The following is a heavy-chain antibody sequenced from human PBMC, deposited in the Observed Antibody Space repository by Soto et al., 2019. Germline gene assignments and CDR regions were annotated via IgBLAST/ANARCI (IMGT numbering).Heavy chain of an antibody. CDR2: IYYSGST. D-gene: IGHD3-3*01. CDR3: ARGRPLEWHHSKYNWFDP. Sequence: QVQLQESGPGLVKPSETLSLTCTVSGGSISSYYWSWIRQPPGKGLEWIGYIYYSGSTNYNPSLKSRVTISVDTSKNQFSLKLSSVTAADTAVYYCARGRPLEWHHSKYNWFDPWGQGTLVTVSS. V-gene: IGHV4-59*01. J-gene: IGHJ5*02. CDR1: GGSISSYY.